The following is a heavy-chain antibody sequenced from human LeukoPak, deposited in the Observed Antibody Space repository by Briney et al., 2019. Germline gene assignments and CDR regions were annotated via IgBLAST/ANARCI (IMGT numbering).Heavy chain of an antibody. V-gene: IGHV4-59*12. J-gene: IGHJ4*02. CDR1: GGSISSYY. Sequence: NPSETLSLTCTVSGGSISSYYWSWIRQPPGKGLEWIGYIYYSGSNNYNPSLKSRVTISVDTSKSQFSLKLSSVTAADTAVYYCARVRGVPAAIPWGDHLVDYWGQGTLVTVSS. CDR2: IYYSGSN. D-gene: IGHD2-2*02. CDR3: ARVRGVPAAIPWGDHLVDY.